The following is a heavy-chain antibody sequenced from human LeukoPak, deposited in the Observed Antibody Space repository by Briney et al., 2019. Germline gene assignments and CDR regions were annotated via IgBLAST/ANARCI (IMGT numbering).Heavy chain of an antibody. CDR3: ARVPHTTSSIDY. J-gene: IGHJ4*02. V-gene: IGHV4-34*01. CDR1: GGSFTDYY. CDR2: INHRGST. Sequence: PSETLSLTCAVYGGSFTDYYWSWIRQPPGKGLEWIGEINHRGSTNYNSSLKSRVTISVDRSKNQFSLKLSSVTAADTAVYFCARVPHTTSSIDYWAREPRSPSPQ. D-gene: IGHD6-6*01.